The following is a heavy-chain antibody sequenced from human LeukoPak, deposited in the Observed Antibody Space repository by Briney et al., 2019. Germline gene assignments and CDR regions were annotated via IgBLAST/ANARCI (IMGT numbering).Heavy chain of an antibody. J-gene: IGHJ3*02. D-gene: IGHD4-17*01. Sequence: PGGSLRLSCSASGFTFSSYTMFWVRQAPGKGLEYVSTISTTGGTTYYADSLMGRFTVSRDNSKNTLYLQMSSLRAEDTAVYYCVKRADYAAFDIWGQGTTVTVSS. CDR2: ISTTGGTT. V-gene: IGHV3-64*03. CDR3: VKRADYAAFDI. CDR1: GFTFSSYT.